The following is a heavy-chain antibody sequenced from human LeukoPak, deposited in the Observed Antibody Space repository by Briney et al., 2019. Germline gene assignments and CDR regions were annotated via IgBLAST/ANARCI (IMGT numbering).Heavy chain of an antibody. CDR3: ARATYSSGYPFDY. CDR1: GYTFTGYY. J-gene: IGHJ4*02. V-gene: IGHV1-2*02. CDR2: INPNSGGT. Sequence: ASVKVSCKASGYTFTGYYMHWVRQAPGQELEWMGWINPNSGGTNYAQKFQGRVTMTRDTSISTAYMELSRLRSDDTAAYYCARATYSSGYPFDYWGQGTLVTVSS. D-gene: IGHD3-22*01.